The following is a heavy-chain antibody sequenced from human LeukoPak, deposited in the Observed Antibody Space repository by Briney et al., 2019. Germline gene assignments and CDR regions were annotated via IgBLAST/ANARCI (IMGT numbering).Heavy chain of an antibody. D-gene: IGHD5-12*01. V-gene: IGHV1-2*02. CDR1: GYTFTDYY. CDR3: ARGSGYDYGATYYYYYMDV. J-gene: IGHJ6*03. CDR2: INPNSGGT. Sequence: GASVKVSCKTSGYTFTDYYMNWVRQAPGQGLEWMGWINPNSGGTNYAQKFQGRVTMTRDTSISTAYMELSRLRSDDTAVYYCARGSGYDYGATYYYYYMDVWGKGTTVTVSS.